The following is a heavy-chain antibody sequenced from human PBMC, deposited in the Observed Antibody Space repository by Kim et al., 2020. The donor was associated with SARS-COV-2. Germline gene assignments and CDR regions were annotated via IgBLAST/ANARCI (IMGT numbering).Heavy chain of an antibody. D-gene: IGHD3-9*01. J-gene: IGHJ6*02. Sequence: SLKRRVTISVDTSKNQFSLKLSSVTAADTAVYYCARHNEYDILTPYGMDVWGQGTTVTVSS. V-gene: IGHV4-39*01. CDR3: ARHNEYDILTPYGMDV.